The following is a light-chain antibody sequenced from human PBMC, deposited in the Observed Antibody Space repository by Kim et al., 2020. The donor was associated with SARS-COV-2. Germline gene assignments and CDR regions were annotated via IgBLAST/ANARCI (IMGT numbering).Light chain of an antibody. CDR3: KSRDSSGNVV. CDR1: SLRSYY. Sequence: SSELTQDPAVSVALGQTVRIACQGDSLRSYYASWYQQKPGQAPVLVIYGRNNRPSGIPDRFSGSTSGNTASLTITGAQAEDEADYYCKSRDSSGNVVFGGGTHLPAL. J-gene: IGLJ7*02. CDR2: GRN. V-gene: IGLV3-19*01.